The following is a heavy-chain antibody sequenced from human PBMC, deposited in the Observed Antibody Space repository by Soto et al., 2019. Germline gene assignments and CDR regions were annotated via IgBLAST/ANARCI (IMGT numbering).Heavy chain of an antibody. J-gene: IGHJ6*02. D-gene: IGHD2-21*02. Sequence: ASVKVSCKASGYTFTGYYMHWVRRAPGQGLEWMGWINPNSGGTNYAQKFQGWVTMTRDTSISTAYMELSRLRSDDTAVYYCARGRRTVVTDYGRDVWGQGTRVTVS. CDR1: GYTFTGYY. V-gene: IGHV1-2*04. CDR3: ARGRRTVVTDYGRDV. CDR2: INPNSGGT.